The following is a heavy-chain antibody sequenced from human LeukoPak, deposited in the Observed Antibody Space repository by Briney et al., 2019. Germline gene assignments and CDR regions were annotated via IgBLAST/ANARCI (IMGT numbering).Heavy chain of an antibody. V-gene: IGHV3-23*01. D-gene: IGHD6-13*01. Sequence: GSLRLSCSTSKFNFNAYGMSWVRQAPGKGLEWVSAISGSGGSTYYADSVKGRFTISRDNSKNTLYLQMNSLRAEDTAVYYCAKDFTSSWYFLWGQGTLVTVSS. CDR2: ISGSGGST. CDR3: AKDFTSSWYFL. J-gene: IGHJ4*02. CDR1: KFNFNAYG.